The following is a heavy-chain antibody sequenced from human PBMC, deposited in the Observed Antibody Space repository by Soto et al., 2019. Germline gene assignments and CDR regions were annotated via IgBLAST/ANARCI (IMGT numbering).Heavy chain of an antibody. CDR2: INHSGNT. CDR3: ASQGLPYFDWSPTPLYYMDV. J-gene: IGHJ6*03. V-gene: IGHV4-34*01. D-gene: IGHD3-9*01. CDR1: GGSFSGYY. Sequence: PSETLSLTCAVYGGSFSGYYWSWIRQPPGKGLEWNGEINHSGNTNYNPSLKSRVTISVDKSKNQFSLKLSSVTAADTAVYYCASQGLPYFDWSPTPLYYMDVWGKGTTVIVSS.